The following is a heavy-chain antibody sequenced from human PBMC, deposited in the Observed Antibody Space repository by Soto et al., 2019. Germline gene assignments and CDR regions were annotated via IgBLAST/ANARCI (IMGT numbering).Heavy chain of an antibody. CDR2: IIPIFGTA. CDR3: ARDMTMVRGFDI. D-gene: IGHD3-10*01. V-gene: IGHV1-69*13. CDR1: GGTFSSYA. Sequence: SVKVSCKASGGTFSSYAISWVRQAPGQGLEWMGGIIPIFGTANYAQKFQGRVTITADESTSTAYMELSSLRSEDTAVYYCARDMTMVRGFDIWGQGTMVTVSS. J-gene: IGHJ3*02.